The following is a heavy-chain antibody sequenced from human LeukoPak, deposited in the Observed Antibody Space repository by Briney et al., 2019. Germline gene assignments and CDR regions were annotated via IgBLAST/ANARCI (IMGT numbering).Heavy chain of an antibody. CDR2: IYDAGNT. D-gene: IGHD1-1*01. V-gene: IGHV4-59*01. J-gene: IGHJ4*02. CDR3: ASGETGSTLGGY. Sequence: SETLSLTCTVSGGPLSAYYWTWIRQPPGKGLEWIGYIYDAGNTNYNPSLKSRVTISVDTSKNQFSLKLTSVTAADTAVYYCASGETGSTLGGYWGQGTLVTVSS. CDR1: GGPLSAYY.